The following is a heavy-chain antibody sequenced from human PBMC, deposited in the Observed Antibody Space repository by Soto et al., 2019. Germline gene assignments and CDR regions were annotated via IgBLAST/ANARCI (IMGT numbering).Heavy chain of an antibody. D-gene: IGHD5-12*01. J-gene: IGHJ4*02. V-gene: IGHV3-23*01. CDR2: ISGSGGST. Sequence: GGSLRLSCAASGVTFSSYAMSWVRQAPGKGLEWVSAISGSGGSTYYAGSVKGRFTISRDNSKNTLYLQMNSLRAEDTAVYYCAKGGSVATFRNYFDYWGQGTLVTVSS. CDR1: GVTFSSYA. CDR3: AKGGSVATFRNYFDY.